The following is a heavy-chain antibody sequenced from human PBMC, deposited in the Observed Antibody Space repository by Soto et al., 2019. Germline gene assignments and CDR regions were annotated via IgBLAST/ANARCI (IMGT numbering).Heavy chain of an antibody. CDR3: ARVDDGTDGDYGDYHFDY. V-gene: IGHV3-21*05. Sequence: GGSLRLSCAASGFTFSNYEMNWVRQTPGKGLEWVSYISSSSSYIYYADSVKGRFTISRDNAKNSLYLQMNSLRAEDTAVYYCARVDDGTDGDYGDYHFDYWGQGTLVTVSS. D-gene: IGHD4-17*01. CDR1: GFTFSNYE. CDR2: ISSSSSYI. J-gene: IGHJ4*02.